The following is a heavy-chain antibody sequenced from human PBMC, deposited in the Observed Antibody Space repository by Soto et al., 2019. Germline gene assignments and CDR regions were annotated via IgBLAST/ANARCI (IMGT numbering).Heavy chain of an antibody. CDR2: IYYSGST. J-gene: IGHJ5*02. CDR1: GGSISSYY. Sequence: ASETLSLTCTVSGGSISSYYWSWIRQPPGKGLEWIGYIYYSGSTNYNPSLKSRVTISVDTSKNQFSLKLSSVTAADTAVYYCARYSGVVPAAENWFDPWGQGTLVTVSS. D-gene: IGHD2-2*01. CDR3: ARYSGVVPAAENWFDP. V-gene: IGHV4-59*01.